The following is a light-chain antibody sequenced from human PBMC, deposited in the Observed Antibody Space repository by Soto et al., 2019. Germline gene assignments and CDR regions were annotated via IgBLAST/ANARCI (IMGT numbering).Light chain of an antibody. Sequence: QSVLTQPPSASATPGQRVTISCSGSASNVGINFVYWYQQLPGTAPKLLIYTNDQRPSGVPARFSGSKSGTSASLAISGLRSEDEADYYCAAWDDSLSGVVFGGGTKLTVL. J-gene: IGLJ2*01. CDR1: ASNVGINF. CDR3: AAWDDSLSGVV. V-gene: IGLV1-47*02. CDR2: TND.